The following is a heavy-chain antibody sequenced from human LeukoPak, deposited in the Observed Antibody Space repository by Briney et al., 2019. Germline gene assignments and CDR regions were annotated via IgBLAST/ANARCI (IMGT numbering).Heavy chain of an antibody. CDR1: GFTFSSYW. CDR2: INSDGSST. CDR3: ARGLYYYDSSGYYYFDY. V-gene: IGHV3-74*01. J-gene: IGHJ4*02. D-gene: IGHD3-22*01. Sequence: GGSLRLSCAASGFTFSSYWMHWVRHAPGKGLVWVSRINSDGSSTSYADSVKGRFTISRDNAKNTLYLQMNSLRAEDTAVYYCARGLYYYDSSGYYYFDYWGQGTLVTVSS.